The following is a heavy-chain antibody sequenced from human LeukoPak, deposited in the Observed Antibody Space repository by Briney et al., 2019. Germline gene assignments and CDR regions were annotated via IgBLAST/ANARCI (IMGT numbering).Heavy chain of an antibody. J-gene: IGHJ4*02. CDR1: GFTFSSYW. CDR2: IYSGGST. CDR3: ARGLGIQTFDY. Sequence: PGGSLRLSCAASGFTFSSYWMSWVRQAPGKGLEWVSVIYSGGSTYYADSVKGRFTISRDNSKNTLYLQMNSLRAEDTAVYYCARGLGIQTFDYWGQGTLVTVSS. V-gene: IGHV3-66*02. D-gene: IGHD5-18*01.